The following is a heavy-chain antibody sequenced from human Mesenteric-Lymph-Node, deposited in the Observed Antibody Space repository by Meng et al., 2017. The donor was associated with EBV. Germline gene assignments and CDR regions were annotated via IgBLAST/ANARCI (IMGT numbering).Heavy chain of an antibody. J-gene: IGHJ4*02. CDR3: ARDERSGGGDLYYFDY. V-gene: IGHV1-18*01. Sequence: QVQLVQAGSEVKKPGASVKVSCTASGYTFAISGISWVRQAPGQGLEWMGWISAQSSNTNPAQNLQGRITMTTDTSTRTAYMELRSLRSDDTAVYYCARDERSGGGDLYYFDYWGQGTLVTVSS. CDR2: ISAQSSNT. D-gene: IGHD2-21*02. CDR1: GYTFAISG.